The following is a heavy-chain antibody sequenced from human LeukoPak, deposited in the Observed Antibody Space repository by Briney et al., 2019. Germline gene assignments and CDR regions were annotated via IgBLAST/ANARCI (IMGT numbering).Heavy chain of an antibody. D-gene: IGHD7-27*01. Sequence: PSETLSLTCAVSGYSISSGYYWGWIRQPPGKRLEWIGIIYHSGSTYYNPSLKSRITISVDTSKHQFSLKLSSVTAADTAVYYCARLFWGKYYFDYWGQGTLVTVSS. J-gene: IGHJ4*02. CDR3: ARLFWGKYYFDY. V-gene: IGHV4-38-2*01. CDR1: GYSISSGYY. CDR2: IYHSGST.